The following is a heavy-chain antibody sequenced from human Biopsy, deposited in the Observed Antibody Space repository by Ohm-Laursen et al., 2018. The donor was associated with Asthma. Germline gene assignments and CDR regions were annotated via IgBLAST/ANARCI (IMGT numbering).Heavy chain of an antibody. J-gene: IGHJ1*01. D-gene: IGHD6-19*01. CDR3: VRGEEVAGTYFKD. CDR1: GGSFTHYF. V-gene: IGHV4-34*01. Sequence: SETLSLTCAISGGSFTHYFWMWIRQPPGKGLEWIGEINYRGDTNYNPSLEGRVSISVDTSTYHFSLRLNSVTAADTAVYYCVRGEEVAGTYFKDWDQGTLVTVSS. CDR2: INYRGDT.